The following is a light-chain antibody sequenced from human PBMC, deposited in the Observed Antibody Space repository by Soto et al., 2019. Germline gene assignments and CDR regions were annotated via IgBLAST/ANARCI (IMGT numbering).Light chain of an antibody. CDR3: QQYESYSPWG. Sequence: DIQMTQSPSTLSASVGDRVTITCRASQSISSWLAWYQQKPRKAPKLLIYDASRLESWVPSRFSGSGSGTKFTLTISSLQPDDFATNLCQQYESYSPWGFGQGTKVQIK. CDR2: DAS. V-gene: IGKV1-5*01. CDR1: QSISSW. J-gene: IGKJ1*01.